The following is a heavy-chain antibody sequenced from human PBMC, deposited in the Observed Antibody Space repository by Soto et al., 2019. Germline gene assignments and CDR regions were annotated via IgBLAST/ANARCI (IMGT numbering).Heavy chain of an antibody. D-gene: IGHD1-26*01. CDR1: AGTFSSYA. CDR3: ARDQKYGSYNSFDI. CDR2: IIPIFGTA. Sequence: RASAQVSVKASAGTFSSYAISWVRQAPGQGLEWMGGIIPIFGTANYAQKFQGRVTITADESTSTAYMELSSLRSEDTAVYYCARDQKYGSYNSFDIWGQGTMVTVSS. J-gene: IGHJ3*02. V-gene: IGHV1-69*13.